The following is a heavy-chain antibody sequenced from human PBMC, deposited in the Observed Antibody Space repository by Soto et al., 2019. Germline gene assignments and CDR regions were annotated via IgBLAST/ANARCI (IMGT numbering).Heavy chain of an antibody. Sequence: QVQLQESGPGLVKPSQTLSLTCSVSGGYISSGGNYWSWIRQHPGKGLEWIGVIDYTGHTKYNAALKSRVNISGDMSQNQFSLTLTSVTAADTAVYYCAREDINESFFDSWGPGILVTVSS. CDR1: GGYISSGGNY. CDR2: IDYTGHT. D-gene: IGHD2-8*01. V-gene: IGHV4-31*03. J-gene: IGHJ4*02. CDR3: AREDINESFFDS.